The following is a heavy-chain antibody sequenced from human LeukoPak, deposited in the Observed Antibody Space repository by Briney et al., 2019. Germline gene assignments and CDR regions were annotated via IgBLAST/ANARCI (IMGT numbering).Heavy chain of an antibody. CDR3: ANQYSSSLLDAFDI. CDR1: GFTFSDYY. Sequence: GGSLRLSCAASGFTFSDYYMSWIRQAPGKGLEWVSYISSSGSTIYYADSVKGRFTISRDNAKNSLYLQMNSLRAEDTAVYYCANQYSSSLLDAFDIWGQGTMVTVSS. J-gene: IGHJ3*02. CDR2: ISSSGSTI. D-gene: IGHD6-13*01. V-gene: IGHV3-11*01.